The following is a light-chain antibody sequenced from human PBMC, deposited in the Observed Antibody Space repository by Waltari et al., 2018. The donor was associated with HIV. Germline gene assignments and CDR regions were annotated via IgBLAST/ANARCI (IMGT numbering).Light chain of an antibody. CDR1: QDISTW. Sequence: DIHMTQSPSSVSASVGDRVTIACRASQDISTWLAWYQQKPGKAPKLLIYAASSLQSGVPSRFSGSGSGTDFTLTISSLQPEDFATYYCQQANSFLSITFGQGTRLEIK. J-gene: IGKJ5*01. CDR3: QQANSFLSIT. CDR2: AAS. V-gene: IGKV1-12*02.